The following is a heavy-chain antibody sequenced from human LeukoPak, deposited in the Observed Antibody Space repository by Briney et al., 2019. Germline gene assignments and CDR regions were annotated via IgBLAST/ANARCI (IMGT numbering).Heavy chain of an antibody. CDR1: GGSISSSSYY. CDR3: ARKIAAAGTGNWFDP. J-gene: IGHJ5*02. V-gene: IGHV4-39*01. D-gene: IGHD6-13*01. CDR2: IYYSGST. Sequence: SETLSLTCTVSGGSISSSSYYWGWIRQPPGKGLEWIGSIYYSGSTYYNPSLKSRVTISVDTSKNQFSLKLSSVTAADTAVCYCARKIAAAGTGNWFDPWGQGTLVTVSS.